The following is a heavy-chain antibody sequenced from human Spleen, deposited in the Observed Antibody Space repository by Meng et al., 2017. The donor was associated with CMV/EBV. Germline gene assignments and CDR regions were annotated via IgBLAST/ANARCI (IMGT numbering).Heavy chain of an antibody. Sequence: YIFINYYIHWVRQAPGQGLEWMAVINPTNGSTAYAQKFQGRVTVTRDSSTNTVYMELSSLTSEDTAVYYCAREGSVMVRGPRGRFDSWGQGTLVTVS. CDR1: YIFINYY. J-gene: IGHJ5*01. D-gene: IGHD3-10*01. CDR3: AREGSVMVRGPRGRFDS. CDR2: INPTNGST. V-gene: IGHV1-46*01.